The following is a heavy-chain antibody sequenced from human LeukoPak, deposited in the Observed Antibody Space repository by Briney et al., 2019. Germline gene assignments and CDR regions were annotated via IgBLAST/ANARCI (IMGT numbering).Heavy chain of an antibody. Sequence: PGGSLRLSCAASGFTFNSYSMNWVRQAPGKGLEWVSYISSSSTIYYADSVKGRFIISRDNAKNSLYLQMNSLSADDTAVYYCAGGASEYSSSGDFACWGQGTLVIVSS. J-gene: IGHJ4*02. CDR1: GFTFNSYS. D-gene: IGHD6-6*01. V-gene: IGHV3-48*01. CDR2: ISSSSTI. CDR3: AGGASEYSSSGDFAC.